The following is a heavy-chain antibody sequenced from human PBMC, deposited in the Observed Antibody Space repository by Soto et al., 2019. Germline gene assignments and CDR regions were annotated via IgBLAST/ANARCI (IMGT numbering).Heavy chain of an antibody. CDR3: AKVRVATRSGGYFDY. CDR2: ISGSGGST. J-gene: IGHJ4*02. CDR1: GFTFSSYA. D-gene: IGHD5-12*01. Sequence: GGSLRLSCAASGFTFSSYAMSWVRQAPGKGLEWVSAISGSGGSTYYADSVKGRFTISRDNSKNTLYLQMNSLRAEDTAIYYCAKVRVATRSGGYFDYWGQGTLVTVSS. V-gene: IGHV3-23*01.